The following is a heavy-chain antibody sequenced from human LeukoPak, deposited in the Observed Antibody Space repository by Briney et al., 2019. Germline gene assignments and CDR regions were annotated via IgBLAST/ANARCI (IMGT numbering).Heavy chain of an antibody. CDR2: ISHGGST. D-gene: IGHD2-8*02. V-gene: IGHV4-4*02. Sequence: PSETLSLTCAVSGDSISGANWWNWVRQSPGKGLDWIGEISHGGSTKYNPSLKNRATISKDNSKNQFSLKLNSVTAADTAVYFCTRSPGWWRLDYWGQGALVTVSS. J-gene: IGHJ4*02. CDR3: TRSPGWWRLDY. CDR1: GDSISGANW.